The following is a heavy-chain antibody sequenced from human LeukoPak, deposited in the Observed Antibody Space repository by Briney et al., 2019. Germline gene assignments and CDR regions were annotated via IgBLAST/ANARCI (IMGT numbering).Heavy chain of an antibody. CDR3: ARWSYSGEYFQH. D-gene: IGHD1-26*01. CDR1: GFTFDDYG. V-gene: IGHV3-20*04. Sequence: GGSLRLSCAASGFTFDDYGMSWVRQAPGRGLEWVSGINWNGGSTGYADSVKGRFTISRDNAKNSLYLQMSSLRAEDTALYYCARWSYSGEYFQHWGQGTLVTVSS. J-gene: IGHJ1*01. CDR2: INWNGGST.